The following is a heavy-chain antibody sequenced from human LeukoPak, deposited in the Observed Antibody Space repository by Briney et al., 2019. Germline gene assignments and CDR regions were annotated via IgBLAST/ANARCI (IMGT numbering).Heavy chain of an antibody. CDR1: GFTFSDYW. J-gene: IGHJ4*02. CDR3: ARVITGSTYGQFDY. V-gene: IGHV3-74*01. Sequence: GGSLRLSCTASGFTFSDYWMHWVRQAPGKGLVWVSRINSDGSRTNYADCVKGRFTNSRDNAKNTVFLQMNSLRAEDAAVYYCARVITGSTYGQFDYWGQGALATVSS. CDR2: INSDGSRT. D-gene: IGHD5-18*01.